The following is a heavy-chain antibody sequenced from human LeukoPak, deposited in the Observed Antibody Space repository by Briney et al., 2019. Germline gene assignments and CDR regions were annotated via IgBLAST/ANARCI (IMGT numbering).Heavy chain of an antibody. CDR2: INPNSGGT. D-gene: IGHD3-10*01. Sequence: ASVKVSCKASGYTFTGYYMHWVRRAPGQGLEWSGWINPNSGGTNHAQKFQGRVTMTRDTSISTAYMELRRLRSDDTAVYYCARDRPLDADDYYGFYYFDYWGQGTLVTVSS. CDR1: GYTFTGYY. J-gene: IGHJ4*02. CDR3: ARDRPLDADDYYGFYYFDY. V-gene: IGHV1-2*02.